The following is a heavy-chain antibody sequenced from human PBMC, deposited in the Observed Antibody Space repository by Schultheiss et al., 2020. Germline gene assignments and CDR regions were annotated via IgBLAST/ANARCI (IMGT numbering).Heavy chain of an antibody. CDR3: ARGLGGDYAGLGWFDS. J-gene: IGHJ5*01. CDR1: GGSFSGYY. CDR2: INHSGST. V-gene: IGHV4-34*01. Sequence: SQTLSLTCAVYGGSFSGYYWSWIRQPPGKGLEWIGEINHSGSTNYNPSLKSRVTISVDTSKNQFSLKLSSVTAADTAVYYCARGLGGDYAGLGWFDSWGQGTLGTVS. D-gene: IGHD4-17*01.